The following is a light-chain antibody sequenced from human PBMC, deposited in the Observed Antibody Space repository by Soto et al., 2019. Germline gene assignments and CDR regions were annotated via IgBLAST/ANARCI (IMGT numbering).Light chain of an antibody. CDR1: QSVSRTY. J-gene: IGKJ5*01. CDR2: GES. Sequence: PGPTATLSCRASQSVSRTYLDWYQQKTGQATRLLIYGESSRATGIPPRFSGSGSGTDFTLTISVLEPEDSAVYYCQQCHRSPITFGQGTRLEIK. CDR3: QQCHRSPIT. V-gene: IGKV3-20*01.